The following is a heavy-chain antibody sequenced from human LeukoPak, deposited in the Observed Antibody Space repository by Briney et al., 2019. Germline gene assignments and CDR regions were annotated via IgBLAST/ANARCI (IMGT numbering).Heavy chain of an antibody. CDR1: GYSISSGYY. J-gene: IGHJ3*02. CDR2: IYHSGST. CDR3: ARHRTRRRLVDAFDI. D-gene: IGHD6-25*01. Sequence: SETLSLTCAVSGYSISSGYYWGWIRQPPGKGLDWIGSIYHSGSTYYNPSLKSRVTISVDTSKNQFSLKLSSVTAADTAVYYCARHRTRRRLVDAFDIWGQGTMVTVSS. V-gene: IGHV4-38-2*01.